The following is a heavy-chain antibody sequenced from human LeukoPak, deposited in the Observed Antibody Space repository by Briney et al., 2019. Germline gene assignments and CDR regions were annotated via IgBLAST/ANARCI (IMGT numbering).Heavy chain of an antibody. CDR1: GGSISSYY. CDR3: ARAIAAAGLHAFDI. J-gene: IGHJ3*02. V-gene: IGHV4-59*01. D-gene: IGHD6-13*01. CDR2: TYYSGST. Sequence: SETLSLTCTVSGGSISSYYWSWIRQPPGEGLEWIGYTYYSGSTNYNPSLKSRVTISVDTSKNQFSLKLSSVTAADTAVYYCARAIAAAGLHAFDIWGQGTMVTVSS.